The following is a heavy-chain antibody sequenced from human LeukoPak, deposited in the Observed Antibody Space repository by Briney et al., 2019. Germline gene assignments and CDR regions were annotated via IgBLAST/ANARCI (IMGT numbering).Heavy chain of an antibody. CDR2: ISSSGSGGNT. CDR1: GVTLSSYA. CDR3: AKGGKWDVTPFDY. Sequence: PGGSLRLSCAASGVTLSSYAMSWARQAPGKGLKWVSGISSSGSGGNTYYADSVKGRFTISRDNSKNTLYLQVNSLRAEDTAVYYCAKGGKWDVTPFDYWGQGTLVTVSS. V-gene: IGHV3-23*01. J-gene: IGHJ4*02. D-gene: IGHD1-26*01.